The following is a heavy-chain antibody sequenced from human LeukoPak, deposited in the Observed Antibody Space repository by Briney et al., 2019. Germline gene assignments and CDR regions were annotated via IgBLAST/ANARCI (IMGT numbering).Heavy chain of an antibody. CDR2: ISSSSSYI. Sequence: GGSLRLSCAASGFTFSSYSMNWVRQAPGKGLEWVSSISSSSSYIYYADSVKGRFTISRDDAKNSLYLQMNSLRAEDTAVYYCARDSYSNSISFDYWGQGTLVTVSS. CDR3: ARDSYSNSISFDY. V-gene: IGHV3-21*01. CDR1: GFTFSSYS. D-gene: IGHD4-11*01. J-gene: IGHJ4*02.